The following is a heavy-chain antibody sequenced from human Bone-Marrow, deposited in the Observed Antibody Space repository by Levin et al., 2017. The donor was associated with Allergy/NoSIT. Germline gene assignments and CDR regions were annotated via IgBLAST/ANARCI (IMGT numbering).Heavy chain of an antibody. CDR1: GFTISSNF. J-gene: IGHJ4*02. CDR2: IYSGGTT. CDR3: ARGKSWQRGEWCFDY. D-gene: IGHD3-16*01. Sequence: GGSLRLSCAASGFTISSNFMSWVRQAPGKGLEWVSVIYSGGTTNSAESVRGRFTISRDSSNTLYLHMKSLRAEDTAVYYCARGKSWQRGEWCFDYWGRGTLVTVSS. V-gene: IGHV3-53*01.